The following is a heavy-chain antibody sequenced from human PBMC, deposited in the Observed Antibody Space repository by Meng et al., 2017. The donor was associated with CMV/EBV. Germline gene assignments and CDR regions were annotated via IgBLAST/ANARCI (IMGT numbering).Heavy chain of an antibody. Sequence: SGFTFSNYWMHWVRQAPGKGLVWVSRIDTDGTITSYADSVKGRFTVSRDNSKNTLYLQMNSLRAEDTAVYYCTRDAADSSSPAWFDPWGQGTLVTVSS. CDR2: IDTDGTIT. CDR3: TRDAADSSSPAWFDP. V-gene: IGHV3-74*01. D-gene: IGHD6-13*01. CDR1: GFTFSNYW. J-gene: IGHJ5*02.